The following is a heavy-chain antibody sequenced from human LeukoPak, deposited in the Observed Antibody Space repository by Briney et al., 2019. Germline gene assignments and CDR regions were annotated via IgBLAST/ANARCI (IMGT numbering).Heavy chain of an antibody. CDR1: GFTFDDYA. V-gene: IGHV3-9*01. Sequence: GGSLRLSCAASGFTFDDYAMHWVRQAPGKGLEWVSGISWNSGSIGYADSVKGRFTISRDNAKNSLYLQMNSLRAEDTALYYCAITSGTSFDYWGQGTLVTVFS. CDR2: ISWNSGSI. D-gene: IGHD2-2*01. CDR3: AITSGTSFDY. J-gene: IGHJ4*02.